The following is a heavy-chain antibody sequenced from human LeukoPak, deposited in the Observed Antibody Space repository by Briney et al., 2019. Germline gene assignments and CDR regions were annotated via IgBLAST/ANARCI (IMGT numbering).Heavy chain of an antibody. Sequence: GGALRLSCAASGFTFRDAWMTWVRQAPGKGLEGVGRISCRADGGTAEYATAVEGRFTISRDDSTNTLYLHMSNVKTEDTAVYYCAKHIYGVVSIQQWGQGTVVTVS. CDR1: GFTFRDAW. CDR3: AKHIYGVVSIQQ. V-gene: IGHV3-15*01. D-gene: IGHD3-3*01. J-gene: IGHJ1*01. CDR2: ISCRADGGTA.